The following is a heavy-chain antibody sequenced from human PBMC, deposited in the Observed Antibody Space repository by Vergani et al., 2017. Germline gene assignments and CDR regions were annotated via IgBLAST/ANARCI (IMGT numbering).Heavy chain of an antibody. CDR1: GYTFSNYY. V-gene: IGHV1-46*03. CDR2: INPSGGHT. CDR3: ARGDYGILSGYGY. J-gene: IGHJ4*02. Sequence: QVQVVQSGAEVKTSGASVKVSCKTSGYTFSNYYMHWVRQAPGQGLEWMGIINPSGGHTNYAQKFQGRVTMTRDTSTSTVYMELSSLRSEETAIYYCARGDYGILSGYGYWGQGTMVTVSA. D-gene: IGHD3-9*01.